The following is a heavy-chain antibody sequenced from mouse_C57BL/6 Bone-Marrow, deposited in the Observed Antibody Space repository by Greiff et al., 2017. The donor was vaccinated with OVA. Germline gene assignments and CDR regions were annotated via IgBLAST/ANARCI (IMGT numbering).Heavy chain of an antibody. CDR2: IYPRSGNT. V-gene: IGHV1-81*01. D-gene: IGHD4-1*01. CDR1: GYTFTSYG. Sequence: VQLQQSGAELARPGASVKLSCKASGYTFTSYGISWVKQRTGQGLEWTGEIYPRSGNTYYNEKFKGKATLTADKSSSTAYMELRSLTSEDSAVYFCARFLGVYRDYWGQGTTLTVSS. J-gene: IGHJ2*01. CDR3: ARFLGVYRDY.